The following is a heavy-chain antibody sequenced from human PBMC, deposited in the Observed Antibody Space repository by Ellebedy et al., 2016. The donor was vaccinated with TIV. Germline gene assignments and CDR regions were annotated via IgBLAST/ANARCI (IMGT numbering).Heavy chain of an antibody. V-gene: IGHV1-2*02. J-gene: IGHJ6*02. CDR3: AAAAIRPARLYYYYGMDV. CDR1: GGTFTGYY. CDR2: INPNSGGT. D-gene: IGHD2-2*01. Sequence: ASVKVSCKASGGTFTGYYMHWVRQAPGQGLEWMGWINPNSGGTNYAQKFQGRVTMTRDTSISTAYMELSRLRSEDTAVYYCAAAAIRPARLYYYYGMDVWGQGTTVTVSS.